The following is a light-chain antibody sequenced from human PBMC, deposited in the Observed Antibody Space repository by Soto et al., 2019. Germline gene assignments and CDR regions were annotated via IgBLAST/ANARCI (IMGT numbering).Light chain of an antibody. CDR1: QSLVYSDGNTY. V-gene: IGKV2-30*01. Sequence: DVVMTQSPLSLPVTLGQPASISCRSSQSLVYSDGNTYLSWFQQRPGQSPGRLIYKVSNRDSGVPDRFSGSGSGTEFTLKISRLEAEDVGVYYCMQGTHPYSFGQGTKLEIK. CDR3: MQGTHPYS. J-gene: IGKJ2*03. CDR2: KVS.